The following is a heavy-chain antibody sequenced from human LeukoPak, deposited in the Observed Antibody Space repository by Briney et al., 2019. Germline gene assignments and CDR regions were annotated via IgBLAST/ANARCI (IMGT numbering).Heavy chain of an antibody. V-gene: IGHV3-66*01. CDR1: GFTVSSKY. D-gene: IGHD2-2*01. CDR3: ARGHYSNRL. J-gene: IGHJ4*02. CDR2: IYIDGGT. Sequence: GGPLRLSCAASGFTVSSKYMSWVRQAPGKGLEWVSVIYIDGGTCYADSVKGRFTISRDNSKNTLLLQMNSLRAEDTAVYYCARGHYSNRLGGQGTLVTVSS.